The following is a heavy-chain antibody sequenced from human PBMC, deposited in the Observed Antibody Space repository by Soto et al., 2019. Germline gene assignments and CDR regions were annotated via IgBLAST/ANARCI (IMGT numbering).Heavy chain of an antibody. Sequence: QVQLVQSGPEVKKPGASVKVSCKASGYTFTTYGISWVRQAPGQGLEWMGWISPYNGDTHYAEKFQGSLTMTTDTSATSAYMELRALSCDDRAVYFCARALSMAQYYYYMDVWGKGTTVTVSS. J-gene: IGHJ6*03. CDR1: GYTFTTYG. CDR3: ARALSMAQYYYYMDV. CDR2: ISPYNGDT. V-gene: IGHV1-18*01.